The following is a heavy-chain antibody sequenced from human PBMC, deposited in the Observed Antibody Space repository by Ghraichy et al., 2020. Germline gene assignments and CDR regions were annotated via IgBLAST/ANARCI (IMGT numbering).Heavy chain of an antibody. D-gene: IGHD5-12*01. CDR1: GFTFSDHY. Sequence: GGSLRLSCAASGFTFSDHYMDWVRQAPGKGLEWVGRTRNKANSYTTEYAASVKGRFTISRDDSKNSLYLQMNSLKTEDTAVYYCARSSDGSGYDWGPYYFDYWGQGTLVTVSS. V-gene: IGHV3-72*01. CDR2: TRNKANSYTT. J-gene: IGHJ4*02. CDR3: ARSSDGSGYDWGPYYFDY.